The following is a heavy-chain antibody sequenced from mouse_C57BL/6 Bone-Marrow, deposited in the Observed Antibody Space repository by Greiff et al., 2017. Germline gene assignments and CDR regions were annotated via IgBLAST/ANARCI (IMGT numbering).Heavy chain of an antibody. CDR1: GYTFTDYK. V-gene: IGHV1-18*01. CDR2: INPNNGGT. D-gene: IGHD1-1*01. Sequence: VQLQQSGPELVKPGASVKIPCKASGYTFTDYKMDWVKQSHGKSLEWIGDINPNNGGTIYNQKFKGKATLTVDKSSSTAYMELRSLTSEDTAVYYCARTPHYYGSSYVFDYWGQGTTLTVAS. J-gene: IGHJ2*01. CDR3: ARTPHYYGSSYVFDY.